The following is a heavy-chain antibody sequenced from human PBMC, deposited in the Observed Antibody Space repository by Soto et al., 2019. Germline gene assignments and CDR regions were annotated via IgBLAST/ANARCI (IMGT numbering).Heavy chain of an antibody. CDR2: ISSTTNYI. J-gene: IGHJ6*02. Sequence: GGSLRLSCAASGFTFTRYSMNWVRQAPGKGLEWVSSISSTTNYIYYGDSMKGRFTISRDNAKNSLYLQMNSLRAEDTAVYYCARDFPQGIDYGMDVWGQGTTVTVSS. V-gene: IGHV3-21*06. CDR3: ARDFPQGIDYGMDV. CDR1: GFTFTRYS.